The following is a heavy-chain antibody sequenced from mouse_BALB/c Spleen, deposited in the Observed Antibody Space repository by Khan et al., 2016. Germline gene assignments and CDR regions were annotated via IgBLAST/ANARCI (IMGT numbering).Heavy chain of an antibody. CDR1: GYTFPNYG. D-gene: IGHD1-1*01. CDR3: AIYRYYYGSSRYFDV. Sequence: QIQLVQSGPELKKPGKTVKISCKASGYTFPNYGMNWVKQAPGKGLKWMGWINTYSGESTYADDFKGRFAFSLETSANTAYLQITNLQNKDTATYVCAIYRYYYGSSRYFDVWGAGTTVTVSS. J-gene: IGHJ1*01. V-gene: IGHV9-3-1*01. CDR2: INTYSGES.